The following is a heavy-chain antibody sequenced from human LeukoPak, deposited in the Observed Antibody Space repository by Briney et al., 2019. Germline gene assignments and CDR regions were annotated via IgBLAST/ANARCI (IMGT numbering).Heavy chain of an antibody. D-gene: IGHD6-19*01. CDR1: GFTFSSYW. CDR3: AGGSGWLYFDY. J-gene: IGHJ4*02. Sequence: PGGSLRLSCAASGFTFSSYWMSWVRQAPGMGLKWVSTIYNAGSTSYADSVKGRFTISRDNSKNTLYLQMTSLRAEDTAVYYCAGGSGWLYFDYWGQGTLVTVSS. CDR2: IYNAGST. V-gene: IGHV3-66*01.